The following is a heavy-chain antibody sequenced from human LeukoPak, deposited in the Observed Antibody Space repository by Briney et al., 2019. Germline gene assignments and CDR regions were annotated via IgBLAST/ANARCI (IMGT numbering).Heavy chain of an antibody. CDR1: GSTFSSYS. V-gene: IGHV3-21*01. CDR2: ISSSSSHI. J-gene: IGHJ4*02. Sequence: GGSLRLSCAASGSTFSSYSMNWVRQAPGKGLEWVSSISSSSSHIYYADSVKGRFTISRDNAKNSLYLQMNSLRAEDTAVYYCARDYSYFDYWGQGTLVTVSS. D-gene: IGHD2-15*01. CDR3: ARDYSYFDY.